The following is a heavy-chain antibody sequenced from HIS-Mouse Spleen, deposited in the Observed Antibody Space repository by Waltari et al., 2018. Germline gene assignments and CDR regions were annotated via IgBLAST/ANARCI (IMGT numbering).Heavy chain of an antibody. J-gene: IGHJ2*01. CDR2: IYYSGST. D-gene: IGHD6-13*01. V-gene: IGHV4-39*07. Sequence: QLQLQESGPVLVKPSATLSLTCTVSGGSISSSSYYWGWIRQPPGKGLEWIGSIYYSGSTYYNPSLKSRVTISVDTSKNQFSLKLSSVTAADTAVYYCAREIPYSSSWYDWYFDLWGRGTLVTVSS. CDR1: GGSISSSSYY. CDR3: AREIPYSSSWYDWYFDL.